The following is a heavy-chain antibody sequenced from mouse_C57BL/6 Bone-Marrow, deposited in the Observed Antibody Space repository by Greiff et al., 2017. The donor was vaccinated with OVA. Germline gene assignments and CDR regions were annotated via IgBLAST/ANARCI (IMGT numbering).Heavy chain of an antibody. Sequence: QVQLQQPGAELVMPGASVKLSCKASGYTFTSYWMHWVKQRPGQGLEWIGEIDPSDSYTNYHQKFKGKSTLTVDKSSSTAYMQLSSLTSEDSAVYYCAKGTAIAYWGQGTTLTVSS. D-gene: IGHD3-3*01. V-gene: IGHV1-69*01. CDR2: IDPSDSYT. CDR3: AKGTAIAY. CDR1: GYTFTSYW. J-gene: IGHJ2*01.